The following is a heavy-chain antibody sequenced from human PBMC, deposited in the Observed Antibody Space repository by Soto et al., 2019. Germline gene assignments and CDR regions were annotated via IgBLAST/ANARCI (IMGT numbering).Heavy chain of an antibody. CDR2: IYYSGST. CDR1: GGSISSSSYY. Sequence: SETLSLTCTVSGGSISSSSYYWGWIRQPPGKGLEWIGSIYYSGSTYYNPSLKSRVTISVDTSKNQSSLKLSSVTAADTAVYYCARHEHGYCSGGSCFYFDYWGQGTLVTVSS. J-gene: IGHJ4*02. V-gene: IGHV4-39*01. CDR3: ARHEHGYCSGGSCFYFDY. D-gene: IGHD2-15*01.